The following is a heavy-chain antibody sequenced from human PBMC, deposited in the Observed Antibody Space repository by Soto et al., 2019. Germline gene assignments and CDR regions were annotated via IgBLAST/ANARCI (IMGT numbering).Heavy chain of an antibody. CDR3: ARDRGSQNWYFGV. CDR2: IVPLLGTA. CDR1: GDIFSSYP. J-gene: IGHJ2*01. Sequence: QVQLVQSGAEVKKPGSSVKVSCKASGDIFSSYPFSWVRQAPGQGLEWMGGIVPLLGTADYAQKFQDSVTITADDSTSTVYMELSSLRSDDTAVYYCARDRGSQNWYFGVWGRGTLVSVSS. V-gene: IGHV1-69*01. D-gene: IGHD3-10*01.